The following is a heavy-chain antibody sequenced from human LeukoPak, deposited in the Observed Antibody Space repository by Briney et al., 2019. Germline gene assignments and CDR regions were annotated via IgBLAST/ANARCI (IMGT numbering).Heavy chain of an antibody. Sequence: PGGSLRLSCAASGFTFSSYAMHWVRQAPGQGLEWMGWISPNSDDTNYPQKFQGRVTMTRDTPINTAYMELSRLTSDDTAVYYCARLDLWFGELSGAFDIWGQGTMVTVSS. CDR3: ARLDLWFGELSGAFDI. CDR2: ISPNSDDT. J-gene: IGHJ3*02. V-gene: IGHV1-2*02. D-gene: IGHD3-10*01. CDR1: GFTFSSYA.